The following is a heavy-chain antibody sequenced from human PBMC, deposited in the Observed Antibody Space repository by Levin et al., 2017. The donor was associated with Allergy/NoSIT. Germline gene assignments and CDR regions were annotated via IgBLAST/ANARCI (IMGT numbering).Heavy chain of an antibody. Sequence: GGSLRLSCAASGFTFSNYNMDWVRQAPGKGLEWVSYITRGSDTIYYADSVKGRFTISRDNAKNSLTLQMNSLRDEDTAVYYCARDGNNAAEMDYWGQGTLVIVSS. J-gene: IGHJ4*02. V-gene: IGHV3-48*02. CDR2: ITRGSDTI. CDR1: GFTFSNYN. CDR3: ARDGNNAAEMDY. D-gene: IGHD5-24*01.